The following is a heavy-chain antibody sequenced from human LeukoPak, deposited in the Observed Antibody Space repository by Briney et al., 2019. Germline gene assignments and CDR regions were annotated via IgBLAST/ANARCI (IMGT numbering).Heavy chain of an antibody. CDR1: GFTFSSYA. Sequence: GGSLRLSCAASGFTFSSYAMGWVRQAPGKGLEWVSDVSGSGTSTNYADSVKGRFTISRDNSKNTVDVQLNSLRAEDTAVYYCAKFRGSEKTAIDCWGQGTLVTVSS. CDR3: AKFRGSEKTAIDC. V-gene: IGHV3-23*01. D-gene: IGHD6-25*01. J-gene: IGHJ4*02. CDR2: VSGSGTST.